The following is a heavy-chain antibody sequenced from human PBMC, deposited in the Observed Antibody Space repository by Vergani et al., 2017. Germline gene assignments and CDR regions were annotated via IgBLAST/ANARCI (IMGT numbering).Heavy chain of an antibody. CDR2: IYYSGST. CDR1: GGSFSGYY. J-gene: IGHJ6*02. Sequence: QVQLQQWGAGLLKPSETLSLTCAVYGGSFSGYYWSWIRQPPGKGLEWIGYIYYSGSTYYNPSLKSRVTISVDTSKNQFSLKLSSVTAADTAVYYCARSGVSYYYGMDVWGQGTTVTVSS. D-gene: IGHD2/OR15-2a*01. CDR3: ARSGVSYYYGMDV. V-gene: IGHV4-34*01.